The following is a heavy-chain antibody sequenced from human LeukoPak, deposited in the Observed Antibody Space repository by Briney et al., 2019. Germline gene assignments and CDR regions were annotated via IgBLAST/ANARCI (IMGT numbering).Heavy chain of an antibody. Sequence: ASVKVSCKASGYTFTGYYMHWVRQAPGQGLEWMGWINPNSGGTNYAQKFQGRVTMTRDTSISTAYMELSRLRSDDTAVYYCAITGYSSSWYDLFDYWGQGTLVTVSS. V-gene: IGHV1-2*02. CDR2: INPNSGGT. CDR3: AITGYSSSWYDLFDY. CDR1: GYTFTGYY. J-gene: IGHJ4*02. D-gene: IGHD6-13*01.